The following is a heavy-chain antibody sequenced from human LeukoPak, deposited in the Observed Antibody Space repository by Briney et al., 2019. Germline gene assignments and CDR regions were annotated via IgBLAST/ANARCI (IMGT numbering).Heavy chain of an antibody. D-gene: IGHD1-26*01. CDR2: ITASGTAM. Sequence: GGSLRLSCATSGFTLRYYQMNWVRQAPGKGLEWVSHITASGTAMFYADSVKGRFTISRDNAKNSLYLQMNSLRDEDTAVYYCASSGSYRFDYWGQGTLVTVSS. V-gene: IGHV3-48*02. J-gene: IGHJ4*02. CDR3: ASSGSYRFDY. CDR1: GFTLRYYQ.